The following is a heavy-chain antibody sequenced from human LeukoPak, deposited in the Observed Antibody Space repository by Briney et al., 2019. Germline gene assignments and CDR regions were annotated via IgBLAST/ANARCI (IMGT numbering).Heavy chain of an antibody. CDR3: ARALPSPLYSGSYADAFDI. Sequence: GGSLRLSCAASGFTFSSYAMSWVRQAPGKGMEWVSAISGSGGSTYYADSVKGRFTISRDNAKNSLYLQMNSLRAEDTAVYYCARALPSPLYSGSYADAFDIWGQGTMVTVSS. CDR1: GFTFSSYA. J-gene: IGHJ3*02. D-gene: IGHD1-26*01. V-gene: IGHV3-23*01. CDR2: ISGSGGST.